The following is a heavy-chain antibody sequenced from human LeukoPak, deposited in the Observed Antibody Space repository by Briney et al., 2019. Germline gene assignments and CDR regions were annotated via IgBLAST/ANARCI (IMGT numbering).Heavy chain of an antibody. D-gene: IGHD3-22*01. V-gene: IGHV1-46*01. J-gene: IGHJ4*02. CDR1: GYTFTSYY. CDR3: ARVSLPVSSGYYYAEFDY. CDR2: INPSGGST. Sequence: ASVKVSCKASGYTFTSYYMHWVRQAPGQGLEWMGIINPSGGSTSYAQKFQCRVTMTRDTSKSTVYMELSSLRSEDTAVYYCARVSLPVSSGYYYAEFDYWGQGTLVTVSS.